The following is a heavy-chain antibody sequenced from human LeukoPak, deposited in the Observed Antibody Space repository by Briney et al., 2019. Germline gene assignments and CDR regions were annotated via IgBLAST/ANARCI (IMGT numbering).Heavy chain of an antibody. J-gene: IGHJ4*02. Sequence: GGSLRLSCAASGFTFSSYWMHWVRQAPGKGLVWVSRINTDGSSTSYADSVKGRFTISRDNAKNTLYLQMNSLSAEDTAVYYCARGVEHYDSSGLVFYYFDYWGQGTLVTVSS. V-gene: IGHV3-74*01. CDR2: INTDGSST. D-gene: IGHD3-22*01. CDR3: ARGVEHYDSSGLVFYYFDY. CDR1: GFTFSSYW.